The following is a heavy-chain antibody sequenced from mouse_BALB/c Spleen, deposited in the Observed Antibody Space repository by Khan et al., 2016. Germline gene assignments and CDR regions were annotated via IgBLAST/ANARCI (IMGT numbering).Heavy chain of an antibody. V-gene: IGHV3-2*02. CDR2: ISYSGST. D-gene: IGHD1-2*01. J-gene: IGHJ2*01. Sequence: EVQLQESGPGLVKPSQSLSLTCTVTGYSITSGYGWNWIRQFPGNKLEWMGYISYSGSTNYNPSLKSRISITRDTSKNQFFLQLNSVTTEDIATSYCARTARIKYWGQGTTLTVSS. CDR3: ARTARIKY. CDR1: GYSITSGYG.